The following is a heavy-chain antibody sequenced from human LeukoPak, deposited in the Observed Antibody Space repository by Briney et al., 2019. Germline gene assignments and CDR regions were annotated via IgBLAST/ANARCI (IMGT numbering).Heavy chain of an antibody. Sequence: TGGSLRLSCAASGFTVSSNYMSWVRQAPGKGLEWVSVIYSGGRTYYADSVKGRFTISRDNSKNTLYLQMNSLRAEDTAVYYCASGSHPIFDYWGQGTLVTVSS. CDR3: ASGSHPIFDY. V-gene: IGHV3-66*01. CDR1: GFTVSSNY. J-gene: IGHJ4*02. D-gene: IGHD1-26*01. CDR2: IYSGGRT.